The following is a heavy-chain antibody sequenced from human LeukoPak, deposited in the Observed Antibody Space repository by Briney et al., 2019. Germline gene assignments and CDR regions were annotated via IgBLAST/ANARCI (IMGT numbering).Heavy chain of an antibody. D-gene: IGHD1-26*01. Sequence: ASVKVSCKASGYTFTSYYMHWVRQAPGQGLEWMGIINPSGGSTSYAQKFQGRVTMTRDTSTSTVYMELSSLRSEDTAVYYCARDQQWELPQGAFDIWGQGTMVTVSS. CDR3: ARDQQWELPQGAFDI. J-gene: IGHJ3*02. CDR2: INPSGGST. CDR1: GYTFTSYY. V-gene: IGHV1-46*01.